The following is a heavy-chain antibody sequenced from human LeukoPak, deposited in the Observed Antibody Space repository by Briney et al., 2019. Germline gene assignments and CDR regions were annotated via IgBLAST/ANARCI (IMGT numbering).Heavy chain of an antibody. J-gene: IGHJ6*03. CDR2: IRFDGGDK. CDR3: AKVLPLTFYYMDV. CDR1: GVTFSTYG. V-gene: IGHV3-30*02. D-gene: IGHD4/OR15-4a*01. Sequence: GGSLRLSCVASGVTFSTYGLHWVRQAPGKGLEWVAFIRFDGGDKYYADSVKGRFTISRDNSKNTLYLQMNSLRVEDTAIYYCAKVLPLTFYYMDVWGKGTTITVSS.